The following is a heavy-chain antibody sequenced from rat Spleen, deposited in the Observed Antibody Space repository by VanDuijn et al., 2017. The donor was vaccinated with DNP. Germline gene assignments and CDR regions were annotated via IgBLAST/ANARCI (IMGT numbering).Heavy chain of an antibody. J-gene: IGHJ2*01. CDR2: ISYDGSST. D-gene: IGHD1-11*01. CDR1: RITFSDHN. CDR3: AKGPNYGVYSDYFDY. V-gene: IGHV5-7*01. Sequence: EVQLVESGGGLVQPGRSLKLSCAVSRITFSDHNMAWVRQAPKKGLEWVATISYDGSSTYYRDSVKGRFIISRNNAKSTLYLQMDSLRSDDTATYYCAKGPNYGVYSDYFDYWGQGVMVTVSS.